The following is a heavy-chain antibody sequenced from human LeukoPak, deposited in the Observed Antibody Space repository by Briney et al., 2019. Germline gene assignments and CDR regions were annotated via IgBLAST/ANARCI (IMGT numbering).Heavy chain of an antibody. V-gene: IGHV3-30-3*01. Sequence: GRSLRLSCAASGFTFSSYAMHWVRQAPGKGLEWVAVISYDGSNKYYADSVKGRFTISRDNSKNTLYLQINSLRAEDTAVYYCAREPTDWELLDYWGQGTLVTVSS. CDR3: AREPTDWELLDY. CDR1: GFTFSSYA. D-gene: IGHD1-26*01. J-gene: IGHJ4*02. CDR2: ISYDGSNK.